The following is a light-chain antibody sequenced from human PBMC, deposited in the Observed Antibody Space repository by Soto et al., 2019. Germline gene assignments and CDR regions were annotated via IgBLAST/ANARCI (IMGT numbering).Light chain of an antibody. CDR2: EVT. CDR1: SSDVGGYNY. V-gene: IGLV2-8*01. J-gene: IGLJ2*01. CDR3: SSYAGLNTLL. Sequence: QAVVTQPPSASGSPGQSVTISCTGTSSDVGGYNYVSWYQQHPDKAPKLVIYEVTQRPSGVPDRFSGSKSGNTASLTVSGLQAEDEADYYCSSYAGLNTLLFGGGTKLTVL.